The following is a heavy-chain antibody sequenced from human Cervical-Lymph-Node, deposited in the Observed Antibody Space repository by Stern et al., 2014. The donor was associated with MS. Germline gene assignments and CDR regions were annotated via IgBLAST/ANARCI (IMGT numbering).Heavy chain of an antibody. CDR2: ITPIFGTV. V-gene: IGHV1-69*01. CDR3: ASSDVAASGTFDS. Sequence: IQLVDSGAEVKKPGSSGKVACKASGGTLKSHTISWVRQAPGEGLEWMGGITPIFGTVNYAQKFQGRVTITADELTNTVHMEMSGLRSEDRAVYYCASSDVAASGTFDSWGQGTQVTVSS. J-gene: IGHJ4*02. D-gene: IGHD6-13*01. CDR1: GGTLKSHT.